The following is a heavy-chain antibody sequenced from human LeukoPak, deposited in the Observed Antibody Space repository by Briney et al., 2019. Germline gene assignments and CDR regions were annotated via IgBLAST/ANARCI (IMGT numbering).Heavy chain of an antibody. D-gene: IGHD1-14*01. CDR3: ARAPGDYFDY. CDR1: GFIFSNHG. V-gene: IGHV3-33*05. J-gene: IGHJ4*02. Sequence: GMSLRLSCAVSGFIFSNHGMHWVRQAPGKGLEWLSVISYDGRKNYYADSVKGRFTISRDNAKNSLYLQMNSLRAEDTAVYYCARAPGDYFDYWGQGTLVTVSS. CDR2: ISYDGRKN.